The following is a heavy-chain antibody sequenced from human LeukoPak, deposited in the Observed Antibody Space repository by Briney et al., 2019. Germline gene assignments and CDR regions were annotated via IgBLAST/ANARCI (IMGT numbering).Heavy chain of an antibody. V-gene: IGHV1-69*06. CDR1: GGTLTING. Sequence: GASVKVSCKASGGTLTINGITWVRQAPGQGLEWMGAIISNSGTANYAQKFQGRLTITADKSTNTVYMELTSLKSEDTAVYFCARAGAYDPPPPPKYYMDVWGKGTTVIVSS. J-gene: IGHJ6*03. CDR3: ARAGAYDPPPPPKYYMDV. D-gene: IGHD5-12*01. CDR2: IISNSGTA.